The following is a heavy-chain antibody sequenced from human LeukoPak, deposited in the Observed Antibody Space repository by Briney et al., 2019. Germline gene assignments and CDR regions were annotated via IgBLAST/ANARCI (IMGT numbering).Heavy chain of an antibody. V-gene: IGHV1-2*02. J-gene: IGHJ3*02. D-gene: IGHD6-13*01. CDR3: HGVPRRMIWSSIAAARLGPADAFDI. Sequence: ASVKVSCKASGYTFTDYYMHWVRQAPGQGLEWMGWINPNSGGTNYAQKFQGRVTMTRDTSISTAYMELSRLRSDDTAVYYCHGVPRRMIWSSIAAARLGPADAFDIWGQGTMVTVSS. CDR2: INPNSGGT. CDR1: GYTFTDYY.